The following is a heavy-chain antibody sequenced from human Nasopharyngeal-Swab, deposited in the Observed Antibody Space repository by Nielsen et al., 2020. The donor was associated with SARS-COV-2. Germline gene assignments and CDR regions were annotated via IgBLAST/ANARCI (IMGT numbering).Heavy chain of an antibody. CDR2: ISRSGTYI. D-gene: IGHD6-19*01. CDR3: ARDRVLIAVAGTIPAYYYYYGMDV. V-gene: IGHV3-21*01. J-gene: IGHJ6*02. Sequence: WIRQPPGKGLEWVSSISRSGTYINYADSVKGRFTISRDNAKNSLYLQLNSLRAGDTAVYYCARDRVLIAVAGTIPAYYYYYGMDVWGQGTTVTVSS.